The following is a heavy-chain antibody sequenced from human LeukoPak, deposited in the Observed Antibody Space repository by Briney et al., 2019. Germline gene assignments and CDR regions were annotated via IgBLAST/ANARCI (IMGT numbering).Heavy chain of an antibody. CDR2: INHSGST. V-gene: IGHV4-34*01. Sequence: PSETLSLTCAVYGGSFSGYYWSWIRQPPGKGLEWIGEINHSGSTNYNPSLKSRVTISVDRSKNQFSLKLSSVTAADTAVYYCARGGLYGMDVWGQGTTVTVSS. J-gene: IGHJ6*02. CDR1: GGSFSGYY. CDR3: ARGGLYGMDV. D-gene: IGHD3-22*01.